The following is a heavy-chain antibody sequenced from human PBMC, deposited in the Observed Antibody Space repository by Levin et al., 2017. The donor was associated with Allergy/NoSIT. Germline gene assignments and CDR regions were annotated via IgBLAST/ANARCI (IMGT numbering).Heavy chain of an antibody. CDR3: ARARWLQPGHVGFDF. J-gene: IGHJ4*02. CDR2: MTPNTGNT. Sequence: ASVKVSCKTSGYSFNFYDINWVRQAPGQELEWLGWMTPNTGNTGSAQKFQGRVIMTSDTSINTAYMELSSLTSEDTAIYYCARARWLQPGHVGFDFWGQGTLVTVSS. D-gene: IGHD5-24*01. V-gene: IGHV1-8*02. CDR1: GYSFNFYD.